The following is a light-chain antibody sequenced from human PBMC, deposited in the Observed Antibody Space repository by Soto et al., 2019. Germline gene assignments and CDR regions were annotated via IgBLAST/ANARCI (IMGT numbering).Light chain of an antibody. Sequence: QSALAQPSSVSGSPGQSVTISCTGSRGDVGAYNYVSWYQQYPGKAPQLIIYDVIKRPSGVPDRFSGSKSANTASLTISGLQDEDEAEYYCCSYAGNYIHVFGPGTQLTVL. CDR1: RGDVGAYNY. J-gene: IGLJ1*01. V-gene: IGLV2-11*01. CDR3: CSYAGNYIHV. CDR2: DVI.